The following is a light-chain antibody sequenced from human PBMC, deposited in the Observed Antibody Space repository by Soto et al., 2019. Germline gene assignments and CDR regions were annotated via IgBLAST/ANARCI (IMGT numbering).Light chain of an antibody. Sequence: EIVLTQSPGTLSLSPGERATLSCRASQSGFSFYLAWFQQKPGQAPRLLIYDASTRATGIPDRFSGSGSGTDFTLTISRLEPEDFAVYYCHQYGSSPWTLGQGTKVEIK. V-gene: IGKV3-20*01. CDR3: HQYGSSPWT. CDR1: QSGFSFY. CDR2: DAS. J-gene: IGKJ1*01.